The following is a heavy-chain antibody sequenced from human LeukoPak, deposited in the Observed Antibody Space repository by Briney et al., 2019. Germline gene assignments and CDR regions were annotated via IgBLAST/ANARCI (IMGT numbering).Heavy chain of an antibody. CDR2: ISGSGGST. CDR3: AKATLGTMVYYFDY. CDR1: GFTFSSYA. J-gene: IGHJ4*02. V-gene: IGHV3-23*01. D-gene: IGHD3-10*01. Sequence: AGGSLRLSCAASGFTFSSYAMSWVRQAPGKGLEWVSAISGSGGSTYYADSVKGRFTISRANSKNTLNLQMNSLRAEDTAVYYCAKATLGTMVYYFDYWGQGTRVTVSA.